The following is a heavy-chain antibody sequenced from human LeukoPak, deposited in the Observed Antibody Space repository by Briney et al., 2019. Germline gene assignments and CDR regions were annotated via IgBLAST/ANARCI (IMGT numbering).Heavy chain of an antibody. CDR1: GFTFSSYG. CDR2: ISYDGSNK. D-gene: IGHD4-23*01. CDR3: ARDEAGYGGAFDY. Sequence: GRSLRVSCAASGFTFSSYGMHWVRQAPGKGLEWVAVISYDGSNKYYADSVKGRFTISRDNSKNTLYLQMNSLRAEDTAVYYCARDEAGYGGAFDYWGQGTLVTVSS. V-gene: IGHV3-30*03. J-gene: IGHJ4*02.